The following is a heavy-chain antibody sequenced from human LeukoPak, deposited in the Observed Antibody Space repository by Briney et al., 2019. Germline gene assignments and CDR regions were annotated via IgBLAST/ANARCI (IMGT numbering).Heavy chain of an antibody. CDR1: GGSISSYY. CDR3: ARDIVLMVYAMKVYYYYYMDV. V-gene: IGHV4-59*12. D-gene: IGHD2-8*01. J-gene: IGHJ6*03. CDR2: IHYSGST. Sequence: SETLSLTCTVSGGSISSYYWTWIRQAPGKGLEWIGYIHYSGSTSYNPSLKSRVSISVDTSKNQFSLKLSSVTAADTAVYYCARDIVLMVYAMKVYYYYYMDVWGKGTTVTVSS.